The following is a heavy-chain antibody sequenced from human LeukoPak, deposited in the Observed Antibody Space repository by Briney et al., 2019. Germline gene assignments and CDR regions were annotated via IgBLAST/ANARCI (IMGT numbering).Heavy chain of an antibody. CDR3: AKDLNWNYDY. Sequence: GGSLRLSCAASGFTFSDYTMTWVRQAPGEGLEWVSSISSSSSYIYYADSVKGRFTISRDNSKNTLYLQMNSLRAEDTAVYYCAKDLNWNYDYWGQGTLVTVSS. CDR1: GFTFSDYT. V-gene: IGHV3-21*01. D-gene: IGHD1-7*01. J-gene: IGHJ4*02. CDR2: ISSSSSYI.